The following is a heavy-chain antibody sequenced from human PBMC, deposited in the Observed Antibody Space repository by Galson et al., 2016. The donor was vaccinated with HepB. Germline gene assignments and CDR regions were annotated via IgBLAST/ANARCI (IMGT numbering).Heavy chain of an antibody. CDR1: GYTLASYR. CDR2: IYPGDSDT. D-gene: IGHD3-16*01. CDR3: TRSYYFVLGSCDL. Sequence: QSGAEVKKPGESLKISCQGSGYTLASYRIGWVRQMPGKGLEWMGIIYPGDSDTKYSPSFQGQVTISADKSINTAYLQWSSLKASDTAMYYCTRSYYFVLGSCDLWGQGTLVTVSS. J-gene: IGHJ4*02. V-gene: IGHV5-51*01.